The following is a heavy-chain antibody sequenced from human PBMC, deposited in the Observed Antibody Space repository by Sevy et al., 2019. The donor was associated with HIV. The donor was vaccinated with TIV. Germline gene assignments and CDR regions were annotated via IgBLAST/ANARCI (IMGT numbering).Heavy chain of an antibody. V-gene: IGHV6-1*01. J-gene: IGHJ6*02. D-gene: IGHD3-10*01. Sequence: SQTPSLTCAISRDSVSSNSAAWNSIRQSPSRGLEWLGRTYYRSKWYNDYAVSVKRRITINPDTSKNQLSLQLNSVTPEDTAVYYCAREDYFGSGISNYYYYGMDVWGQGTTVTVSS. CDR3: AREDYFGSGISNYYYYGMDV. CDR1: RDSVSSNSAA. CDR2: TYYRSKWYN.